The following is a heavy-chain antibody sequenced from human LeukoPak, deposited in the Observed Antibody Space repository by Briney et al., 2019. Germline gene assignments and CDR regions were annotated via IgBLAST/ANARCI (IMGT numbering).Heavy chain of an antibody. CDR2: ISVYNGNT. CDR1: GYTFTNYG. V-gene: IGHV1-18*01. Sequence: ASVKVSCKASGYTFTNYGISWVRQATGQGLEWMGWISVYNGNTDYAQKLQGRVTITTDTSTTTAYMELRSLRSDDTAVYYCARDLVIVTATPRGEYYYMDVWGKGTSVTISS. CDR3: ARDLVIVTATPRGEYYYMDV. J-gene: IGHJ6*03. D-gene: IGHD2-15*01.